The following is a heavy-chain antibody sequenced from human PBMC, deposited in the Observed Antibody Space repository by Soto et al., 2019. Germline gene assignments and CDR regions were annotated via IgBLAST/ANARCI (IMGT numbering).Heavy chain of an antibody. D-gene: IGHD2-15*01. Sequence: PSETLSLTCTVSGGSITSYHWSWIRQSPEKGLEWIGNIYYSGSSNYNPSLESRVTISVDTSKNQFSLRLSSVTAADTAVYYCARDRSGGYNWLDPWGQGTLVTVSS. V-gene: IGHV4-59*12. J-gene: IGHJ5*02. CDR1: GGSITSYH. CDR3: ARDRSGGYNWLDP. CDR2: IYYSGSS.